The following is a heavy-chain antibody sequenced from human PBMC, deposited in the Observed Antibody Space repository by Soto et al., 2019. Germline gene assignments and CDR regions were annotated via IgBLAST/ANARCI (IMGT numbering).Heavy chain of an antibody. CDR3: AKMRGYTYGEYHFDD. V-gene: IGHV3-23*01. J-gene: IGHJ4*02. CDR2: ISGGGDGT. CDR1: GFTFSWFA. Sequence: EVQVLESGGGVVHPGGSLRLSCAASGFTFSWFAMSWVRQAPGKGLEYVSSISGGGDGTFYADSVKGRFTISRDNSKNIVYLQMNSLRAEDTAVYYCAKMRGYTYGEYHFDDWGQGTLATVSS. D-gene: IGHD5-18*01.